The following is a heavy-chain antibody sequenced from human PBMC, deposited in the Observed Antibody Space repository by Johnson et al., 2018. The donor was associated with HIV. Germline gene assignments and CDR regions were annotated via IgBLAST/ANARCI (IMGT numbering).Heavy chain of an antibody. V-gene: IGHV3-30*18. CDR2: ISYDGSNK. J-gene: IGHJ3*02. CDR3: AKGVVPAAADAFDI. Sequence: QMQLVESGGGVVQPGGSLRLSCAASGFTFSSYGMHWVRQAPGKGLEWVAVISYDGSNKYYADSVKGRFTISRDNSKNTLYLQMNSLRAEYTAVYYCAKGVVPAAADAFDIWGQGTMVTVSS. D-gene: IGHD2-2*01. CDR1: GFTFSSYG.